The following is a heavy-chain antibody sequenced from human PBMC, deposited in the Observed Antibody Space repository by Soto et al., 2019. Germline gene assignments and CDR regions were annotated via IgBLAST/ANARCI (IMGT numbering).Heavy chain of an antibody. CDR2: IYYSGSI. Sequence: QLQLQESGPGLVKPSETLSLTCSVSGGSISSSSYYWGWIRQPPGKGLEWIGSIYYSGSIYYNPSLKSRVTISVHTSKNQFSLKLSSVTAAETAVYYCARQSSGWYNWYYPWGQGTLVTVSS. CDR3: ARQSSGWYNWYYP. CDR1: GGSISSSSYY. V-gene: IGHV4-39*01. J-gene: IGHJ5*02. D-gene: IGHD6-19*01.